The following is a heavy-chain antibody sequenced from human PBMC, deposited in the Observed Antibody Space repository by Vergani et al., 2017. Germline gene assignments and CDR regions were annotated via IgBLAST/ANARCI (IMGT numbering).Heavy chain of an antibody. Sequence: QVQLVQSGAEVKKPGASVKVSCKASGYTFTGYYMHWVRQAPGQGLEWMGWINPNSGGTNYAQQFQGWVTMTRDTSISTAYMELSRLRSDDTAVYYCARGPDYGDPNPEYYFDYWGQGTLVTVSS. V-gene: IGHV1-2*04. J-gene: IGHJ4*02. D-gene: IGHD4-17*01. CDR2: INPNSGGT. CDR1: GYTFTGYY. CDR3: ARGPDYGDPNPEYYFDY.